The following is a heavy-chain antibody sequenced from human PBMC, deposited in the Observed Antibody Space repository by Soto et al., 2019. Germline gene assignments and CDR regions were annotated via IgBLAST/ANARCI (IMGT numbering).Heavy chain of an antibody. V-gene: IGHV3-30-3*01. Sequence: GGSLGISCEASLFTFTTYAMDWVRQAPGKGLEWVALMSSDGTNEHYADSVRGRFTVSRDNSRNTLFLQMNNLRTDDTAVYYCARCGDIRGWYCYFDFWGLGTVVTVSS. D-gene: IGHD6-19*01. J-gene: IGHJ4*02. CDR3: ARCGDIRGWYCYFDF. CDR1: LFTFTTYA. CDR2: MSSDGTNE.